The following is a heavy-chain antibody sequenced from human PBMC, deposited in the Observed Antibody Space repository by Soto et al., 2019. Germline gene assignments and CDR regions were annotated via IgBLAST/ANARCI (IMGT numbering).Heavy chain of an antibody. D-gene: IGHD3-3*01. J-gene: IGHJ6*02. V-gene: IGHV4-34*01. CDR2: INHSGST. CDR1: GGSFSGYY. CDR3: ARVQVLQFLELTYYDHDGMEV. Sequence: SKTLSLTCAVYGGSFSGYYWSWIRQPPGKGLEWIGEINHSGSTNYNPSLKSRVTISVDTSKNQFSLKLSPVTAADTAVYYCARVQVLQFLELTYYDHDGMEVWGPGTT.